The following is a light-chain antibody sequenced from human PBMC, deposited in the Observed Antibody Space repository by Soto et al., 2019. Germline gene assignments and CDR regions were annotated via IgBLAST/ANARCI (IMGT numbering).Light chain of an antibody. CDR1: SSDVGGFNY. J-gene: IGLJ2*01. Sequence: QSALTQPRSVSGSPGQSVTISCTGTSSDVGGFNYVSWYQQHPGKAPKLMIYDVNKRPSGVPDRFSGSKSGNTASLTISGLPAEDEAAYHCCSYAGTYNIVFGGGTKVTVL. CDR2: DVN. V-gene: IGLV2-11*01. CDR3: CSYAGTYNIV.